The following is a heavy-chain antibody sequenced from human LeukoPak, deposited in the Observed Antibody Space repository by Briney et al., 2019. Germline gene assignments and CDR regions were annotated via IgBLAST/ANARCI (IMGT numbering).Heavy chain of an antibody. CDR2: IYTSGST. Sequence: SETLSLTCTVPGGSISSGSYYWSWIRQPAGKGLEWIGRIYTSGSTNYNPSLKSRVTISVDTSKNQFSLKLSSVTAADTAVYYCARDREGISDYWGQGTLVTVSS. J-gene: IGHJ4*02. CDR3: ARDREGISDY. CDR1: GGSISSGSYY. V-gene: IGHV4-61*02. D-gene: IGHD3-3*02.